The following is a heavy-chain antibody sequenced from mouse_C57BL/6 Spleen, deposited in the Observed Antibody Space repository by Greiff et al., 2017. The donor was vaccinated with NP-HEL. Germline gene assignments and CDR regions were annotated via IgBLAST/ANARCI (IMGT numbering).Heavy chain of an antibody. CDR1: GYTFTSYT. V-gene: IGHV1-4*01. D-gene: IGHD2-1*01. Sequence: VQLQESGAELARPGASVKMSCKASGYTFTSYTMHWVKQTPGQGLEWIGYINPSSGYTKYNQKFKDKATLTADKSSSTAYMQLSSLTSEDSAVYYWARKGGPYGNYFDYWGQGTTLTVSS. J-gene: IGHJ2*01. CDR3: ARKGGPYGNYFDY. CDR2: INPSSGYT.